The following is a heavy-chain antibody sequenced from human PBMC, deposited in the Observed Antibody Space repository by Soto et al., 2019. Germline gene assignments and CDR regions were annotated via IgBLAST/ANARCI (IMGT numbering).Heavy chain of an antibody. J-gene: IGHJ6*02. CDR2: ISYDGSNK. V-gene: IGHV3-30-3*01. Sequence: GGSLRLSCAASGFTFSSYAMHWVRQAPGKGLEWVAVISYDGSNKYYADSVKGRFTISRDNSKNTLYLQMNSLRAEDTAVYYCARDPSSIAARGDYYYYGMDVWGQGTTVTVSS. CDR1: GFTFSSYA. CDR3: ARDPSSIAARGDYYYYGMDV. D-gene: IGHD6-6*01.